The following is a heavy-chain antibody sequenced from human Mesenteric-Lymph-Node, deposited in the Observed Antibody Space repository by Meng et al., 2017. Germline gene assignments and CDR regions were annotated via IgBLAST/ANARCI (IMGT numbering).Heavy chain of an antibody. D-gene: IGHD6-13*01. CDR1: GGTFSSFP. J-gene: IGHJ6*02. Sequence: SVKVSCKASGGTFSSFPISWVRQAPGQGLEWMGGIIPIFATTNYAQKFQGRVTITADESTSTAYIELSSLRSEDTAVYYCARLMTPGIAAAGTVANYYYYYGMDVWGQGTTVTVSS. CDR2: IIPIFATT. V-gene: IGHV1-69*13. CDR3: ARLMTPGIAAAGTVANYYYYYGMDV.